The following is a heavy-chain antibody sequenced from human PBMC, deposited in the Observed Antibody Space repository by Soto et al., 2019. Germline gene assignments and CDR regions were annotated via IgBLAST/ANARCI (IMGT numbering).Heavy chain of an antibody. Sequence: SETLSLTCAVSGGSISSYYWSWIRQPPGKGLEWIGYIYYSRSTNYNPSIKSRVTISVDTSKNQFSLKLSSVTAADTAVYYCARRITYYDILTGPDKDAFDIWGQGTMVTVSS. J-gene: IGHJ3*02. V-gene: IGHV4-59*01. D-gene: IGHD3-9*01. CDR1: GGSISSYY. CDR2: IYYSRST. CDR3: ARRITYYDILTGPDKDAFDI.